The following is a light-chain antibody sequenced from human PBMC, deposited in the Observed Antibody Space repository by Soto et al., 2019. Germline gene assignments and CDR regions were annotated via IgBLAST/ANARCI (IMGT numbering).Light chain of an antibody. Sequence: QSVLTQPASVSGSPGQSITISCTGTSSDIGGYNFVSWYQHHPGKAPKLIIYEVSNRPSGVSNRFSGSKSGNTASLTISGLQAEDEADYYCSSYTTSSPFLFGTGTKLTVL. CDR2: EVS. CDR3: SSYTTSSPFL. J-gene: IGLJ1*01. CDR1: SSDIGGYNF. V-gene: IGLV2-14*01.